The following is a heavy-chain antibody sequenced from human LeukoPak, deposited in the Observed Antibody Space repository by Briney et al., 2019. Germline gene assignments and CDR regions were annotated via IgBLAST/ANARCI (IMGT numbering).Heavy chain of an antibody. J-gene: IGHJ4*02. CDR1: GFSLSTSGMC. CDR2: IDWDDDK. CDR3: ARTYSSAWYFDY. Sequence: SGPTLVNPTQTLTLTCTFSGFSLSTSGMCVSWIRQPPGKALGWLARIDWDDDKYYSTSLKTRLTVSKDTSKNQVVLTMTNMDPVDTATYYCARTYSSAWYFDYWGQGTLVTVSS. V-gene: IGHV2-70*11. D-gene: IGHD6-19*01.